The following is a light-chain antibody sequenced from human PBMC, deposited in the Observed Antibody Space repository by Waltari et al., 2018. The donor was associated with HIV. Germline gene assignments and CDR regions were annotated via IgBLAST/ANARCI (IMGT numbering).Light chain of an antibody. CDR2: KAS. J-gene: IGKJ1*01. Sequence: DIQMTQSPPTLSASVGERVTITCRAIQSISSWLAWYQQKPGKAPKLLIYKASSLESGVPSRFSGSGSGTEFTLTISSLQPDDFATYYCQQYNSYWTFGQGTKVEIK. CDR1: QSISSW. CDR3: QQYNSYWT. V-gene: IGKV1-5*03.